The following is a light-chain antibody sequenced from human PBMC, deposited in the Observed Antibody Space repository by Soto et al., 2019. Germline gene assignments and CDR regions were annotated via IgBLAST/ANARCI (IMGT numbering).Light chain of an antibody. CDR2: GAS. V-gene: IGKV3-15*01. Sequence: EIVLTQSPATLSVFPGEKATLSCGASQSVSSNLAWYQQKPGQAPRLLIYGASTRATGIPARFSGSGSGTEFTLTISSLQSEDFAVYSCQQYNNWPLTFGGGTKVEIK. CDR3: QQYNNWPLT. J-gene: IGKJ4*01. CDR1: QSVSSN.